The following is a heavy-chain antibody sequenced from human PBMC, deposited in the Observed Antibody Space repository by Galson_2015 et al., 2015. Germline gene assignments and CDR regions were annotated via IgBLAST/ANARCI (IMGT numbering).Heavy chain of an antibody. CDR2: IYWDDDK. Sequence: ALVTPPPTLTLPCPSSGFSLRTSGVAGGWIRQPPGKALEWLELIYWDDDKSYSPSLKSRPTITKDTSKNQVVLTMTHMDPVDTATYYSTHSGDYTSYSFDPWGQGTLVTVSS. D-gene: IGHD4-11*01. CDR3: THSGDYTSYSFDP. CDR1: GFSLRTSGVA. J-gene: IGHJ5*02. V-gene: IGHV2-5*02.